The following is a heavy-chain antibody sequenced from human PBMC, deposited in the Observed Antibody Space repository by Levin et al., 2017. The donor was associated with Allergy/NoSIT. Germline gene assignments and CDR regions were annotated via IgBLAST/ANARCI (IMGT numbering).Heavy chain of an antibody. V-gene: IGHV3-53*01. CDR1: GFTVSSHY. J-gene: IGHJ4*02. CDR2: IYSGGST. D-gene: IGHD3-3*01. Sequence: GESLKISCAASGFTVSSHYMSWVRQAPGKGLEWVSVIYSGGSTYYADSVKGRFTISRDNSKNTLYLQMNSLRAEDTAVYYCASFDFWSGYYFDYWGQGTLVTVSS. CDR3: ASFDFWSGYYFDY.